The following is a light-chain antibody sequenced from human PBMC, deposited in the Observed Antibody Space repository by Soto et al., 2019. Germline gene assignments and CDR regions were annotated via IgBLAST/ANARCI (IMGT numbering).Light chain of an antibody. CDR2: GVS. V-gene: IGKV3-20*01. CDR1: QSISGSY. CDR3: QQYDNSPLT. J-gene: IGKJ4*01. Sequence: EIVLTQSPGTLSLSPGERATLSCTASQSISGSYLAWYQQKPGQAPRVVIYGVSRRATGIPDRFSGSGSETDFTLTISRLEPEDFAVYYCQQYDNSPLTFGGGTKVEVK.